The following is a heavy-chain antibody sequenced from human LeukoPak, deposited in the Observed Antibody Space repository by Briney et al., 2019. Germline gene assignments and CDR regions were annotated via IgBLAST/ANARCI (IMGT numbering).Heavy chain of an antibody. Sequence: PGGSLRLSCAAPGFTFSSYGMHWVRQAPGKGLEWVAVISYDGSNKYYADSVKGRFTISRDNSKNTLYLQMNSLRAEDTAVYYCAKDGQWLVPEAEYFQHWGQGTLVTVSS. D-gene: IGHD6-19*01. J-gene: IGHJ1*01. CDR1: GFTFSSYG. CDR2: ISYDGSNK. CDR3: AKDGQWLVPEAEYFQH. V-gene: IGHV3-30*18.